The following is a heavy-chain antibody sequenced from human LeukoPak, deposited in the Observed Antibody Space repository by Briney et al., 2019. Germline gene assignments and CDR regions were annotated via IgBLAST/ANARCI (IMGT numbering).Heavy chain of an antibody. V-gene: IGHV3-23*01. D-gene: IGHD3-22*01. CDR2: ISGNGGNT. J-gene: IGHJ3*02. Sequence: PGGSLRLSCAASGFTFSSYAMSWVRQAPGKGLEWVSVISGNGGNTYYADSVKGRFTISRDNSKNTLYLQMNSLRAEDTAVYYCAKTYSSGYFFDAFDIWGQGTMVTVS. CDR1: GFTFSSYA. CDR3: AKTYSSGYFFDAFDI.